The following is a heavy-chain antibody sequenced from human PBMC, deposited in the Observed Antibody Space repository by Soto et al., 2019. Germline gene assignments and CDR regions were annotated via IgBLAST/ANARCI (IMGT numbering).Heavy chain of an antibody. CDR2: IYWDDDK. J-gene: IGHJ4*02. V-gene: IGHV2-5*02. D-gene: IGHD6-13*01. CDR1: GFSLTTSGVG. Sequence: KESGPTLVKPTQTLTLTCTFSGFSLTTSGVGVGWIRQPPGKALEWLALIYWDDDKRYSPSLKRRLTITRDTSKNQVVLTMTNMDPVDTATYYCAHRRRAAGGYYFDYWGQGTLVTVSS. CDR3: AHRRRAAGGYYFDY.